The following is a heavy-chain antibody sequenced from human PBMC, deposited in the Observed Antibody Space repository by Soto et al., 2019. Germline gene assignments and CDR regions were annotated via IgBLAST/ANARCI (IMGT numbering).Heavy chain of an antibody. CDR1: GFIFSNNG. J-gene: IGHJ4*02. V-gene: IGHV3-30*02. Sequence: GGSLRLSCAGSGFIFSNNGMHWVRQTPGKGLEWVAFMSYDGSDTFYADSVKGQFTISRDNSKNTLFLHMSNLRAEDTAMYYCTIVRVADSALDHWGQGTLVTVSS. CDR2: MSYDGSDT. D-gene: IGHD3-10*02. CDR3: TIVRVADSALDH.